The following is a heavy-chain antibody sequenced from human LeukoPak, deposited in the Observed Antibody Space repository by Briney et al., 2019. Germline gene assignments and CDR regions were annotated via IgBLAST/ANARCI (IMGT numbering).Heavy chain of an antibody. CDR3: ATRDGELST. CDR1: GGSISSSSYY. J-gene: IGHJ5*02. Sequence: PSETLSLTCTVSGGSISSSSYYWGWIRQPPGKGLEWIGYIYYSGSTNYNPSLKSRVTISVDTSKNQFSLKLSSVTAADTAVYYCATRDGELSTWGQGTLVTVSS. V-gene: IGHV4-61*05. CDR2: IYYSGST. D-gene: IGHD3-16*02.